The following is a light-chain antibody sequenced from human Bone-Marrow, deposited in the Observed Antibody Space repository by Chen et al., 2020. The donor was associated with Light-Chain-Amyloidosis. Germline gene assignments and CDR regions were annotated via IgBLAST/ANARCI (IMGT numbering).Light chain of an antibody. Sequence: ETVMTQSPATLSASPGGRATLSCRASQSVNNNLAWYQQKPGHAPRLLIYAASTRDTYIPARFRGSGSGTEFTLTISSLQSEDFAVYFCQQYGNWPWTFGQGTKVEIK. V-gene: IGKV3-15*01. J-gene: IGKJ1*01. CDR3: QQYGNWPWT. CDR2: AAS. CDR1: QSVNNN.